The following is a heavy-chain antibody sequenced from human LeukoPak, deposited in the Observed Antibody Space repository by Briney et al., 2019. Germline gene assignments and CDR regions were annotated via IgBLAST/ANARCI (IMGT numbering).Heavy chain of an antibody. J-gene: IGHJ6*02. CDR1: GGSFSGYY. D-gene: IGHD4/OR15-4a*01. CDR3: ARVPYYYGMDV. Sequence: SETLSLTCAVYGGSFSGYYWSWIRQPPGKGLEWIGEINHSGSTNYNPSLKSRVTISVDTSKNQFSLKLSSVTAADTAVYYCARVPYYYGMDVWGQGTTVTVSS. CDR2: INHSGST. V-gene: IGHV4-34*01.